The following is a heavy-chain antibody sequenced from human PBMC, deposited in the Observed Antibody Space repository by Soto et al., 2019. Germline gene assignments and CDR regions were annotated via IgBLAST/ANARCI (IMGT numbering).Heavy chain of an antibody. D-gene: IGHD2-2*01. CDR1: GYTFTSYD. CDR3: ARFVRHQLPTIDF. J-gene: IGHJ4*02. Sequence: QVQLVQSGAEVKMPGASVRVSWKAYGYTFTSYDSNWVRQATGQGLEWMGWMNPERGSTGYAQKFQGRVTMTRDTSISTAYMELSSLTSEDTAVYFCARFVRHQLPTIDFWGQGTLVTVSS. V-gene: IGHV1-8*01. CDR2: MNPERGST.